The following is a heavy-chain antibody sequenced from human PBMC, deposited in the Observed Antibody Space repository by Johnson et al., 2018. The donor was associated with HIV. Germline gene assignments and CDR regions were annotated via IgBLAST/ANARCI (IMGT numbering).Heavy chain of an antibody. CDR1: GFAVSSNY. CDR3: ASRSWYDAFDS. J-gene: IGHJ3*02. CDR2: FYSDGST. V-gene: IGHV3-66*01. D-gene: IGHD6-13*01. Sequence: LQLVESGGGLVQPGGSLRLSCAASGFAVSSNYMSWVRQAPGKGLEWVSIFYSDGSTYYADSVKGRFTISRDNSKNTLYLHMNSLGAEDTAVYYCASRSWYDAFDSWGQGTMVTVSS.